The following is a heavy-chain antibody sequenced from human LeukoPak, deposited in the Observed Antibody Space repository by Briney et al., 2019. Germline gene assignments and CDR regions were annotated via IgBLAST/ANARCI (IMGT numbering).Heavy chain of an antibody. Sequence: PGASLRLSCAASGFTFSSYWMHWVRQSPGKGLVWVSRIKSDESDTTFADFVKGRFTISRDNAKNTLYLQMSSLRAEDTAVYYCARESLGGGSSWYRAFDIWGQGTMVTVSS. CDR2: IKSDESDT. CDR1: GFTFSSYW. CDR3: ARESLGGGSSWYRAFDI. J-gene: IGHJ3*02. D-gene: IGHD6-13*01. V-gene: IGHV3-74*01.